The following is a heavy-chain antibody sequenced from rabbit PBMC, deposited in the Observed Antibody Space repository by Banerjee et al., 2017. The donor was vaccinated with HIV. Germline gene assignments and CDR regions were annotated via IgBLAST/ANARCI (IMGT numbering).Heavy chain of an antibody. Sequence: QEQLEESGGDLVKPEGSLTLTCTASGFSFSNKYVMCWVRQAPGKGLEWIACINTSSGNIVYATWAKGRFTISKTSWTTVTLQMTSLTAADTATHFCARDAGGDGYSNDLWGQGTLVTVS. V-gene: IGHV1S45*01. D-gene: IGHD7-1*01. CDR2: INTSSGNI. J-gene: IGHJ3*01. CDR1: GFSFSNKYV. CDR3: ARDAGGDGYSNDL.